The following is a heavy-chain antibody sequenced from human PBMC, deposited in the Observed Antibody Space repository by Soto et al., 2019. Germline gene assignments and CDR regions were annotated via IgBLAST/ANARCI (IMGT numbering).Heavy chain of an antibody. V-gene: IGHV3-23*01. CDR2: ISCSGGST. D-gene: IGHD2-15*01. CDR3: AKEEQEVVVAASDLDAFDI. CDR1: GFTFSSYA. Sequence: SLRLSCAASGFTFSSYAMSWVRQAPGKGLEWVSAISCSGGSTYYADSVKGRFTISRDNSKNTLYLQMNSLRAEDTAVYYCAKEEQEVVVAASDLDAFDIWGQGAMVTVS. J-gene: IGHJ3*02.